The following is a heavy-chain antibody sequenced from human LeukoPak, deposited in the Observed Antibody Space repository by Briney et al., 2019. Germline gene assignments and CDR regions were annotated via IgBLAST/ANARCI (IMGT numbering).Heavy chain of an antibody. CDR1: KFTFSTYA. J-gene: IGHJ4*02. V-gene: IGHV3-30*18. CDR3: AKDVEDIVVVVAAVLDY. Sequence: GGSLRLSCAASKFTFSTYAMSWVRQAPGKGLERVAVISYDGTNKYYIDSVKGRFTISRDNSKNTLYLQMNSLRAEDTAVYYCAKDVEDIVVVVAAVLDYWGQGTLVTVSS. D-gene: IGHD2-15*01. CDR2: ISYDGTNK.